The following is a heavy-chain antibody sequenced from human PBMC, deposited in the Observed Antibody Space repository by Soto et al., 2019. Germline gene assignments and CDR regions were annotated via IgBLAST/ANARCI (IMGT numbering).Heavy chain of an antibody. Sequence: QVLLVESGGGVVQPGSSLRLSCAASGFSFTGHGMHWVRQAPGKGLEWVALIYYDGSDEYYADSVKGRFSISRDNSKNTVYLQMSTLRVEETAVYYCARDRGTQPSNMWPVPGTYFDFWGQGTLVTVSS. CDR3: ARDRGTQPSNMWPVPGTYFDF. CDR2: IYYDGSDE. CDR1: GFSFTGHG. J-gene: IGHJ4*02. V-gene: IGHV3-33*01. D-gene: IGHD1-7*01.